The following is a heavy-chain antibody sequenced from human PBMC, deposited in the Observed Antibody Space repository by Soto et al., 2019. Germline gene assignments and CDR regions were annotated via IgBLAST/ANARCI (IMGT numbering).Heavy chain of an antibody. Sequence: EVQLLESGGGLVQPGGSLRLSCAASAFTFSSYAMRWVRQAPGKGLEWVSAISGSGDSTYYADSVKGRFTISRDNSKNTVYLQMNSLRGEDTAVYYCARRGSGSYYDYWGQGTLVTVSS. CDR3: ARRGSGSYYDY. D-gene: IGHD1-26*01. J-gene: IGHJ4*02. CDR2: ISGSGDST. CDR1: AFTFSSYA. V-gene: IGHV3-23*01.